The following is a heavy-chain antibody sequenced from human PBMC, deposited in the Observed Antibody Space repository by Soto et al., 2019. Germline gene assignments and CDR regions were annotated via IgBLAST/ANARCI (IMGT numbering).Heavy chain of an antibody. CDR2: LNGGGGST. CDR1: GFTFRSYA. V-gene: IGHV3-23*01. J-gene: IGHJ5*01. CDR3: AQQGYSGSGSLIGS. Sequence: EVQLLESGGGLVQPGGSLRLSCAASGFTFRSYAMSWVRQAPGKGLEWVSTLNGGGGSTYYADSVKGRFTISRDNSKSTMCQQLNSLRADDTSVYYCAQQGYSGSGSLIGSWGQGTLVTVSS. D-gene: IGHD3-10*01.